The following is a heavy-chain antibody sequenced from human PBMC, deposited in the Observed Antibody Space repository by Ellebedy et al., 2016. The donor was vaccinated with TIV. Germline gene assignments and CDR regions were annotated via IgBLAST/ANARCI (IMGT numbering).Heavy chain of an antibody. V-gene: IGHV3-7*01. D-gene: IGHD4-17*01. J-gene: IGHJ3*02. CDR2: IKQDGSET. Sequence: GESLKTSCVASGFSFGSYWMSWVRQAPGKGLEWVANIKQDGSETYYVDSVKGRFTISRDNAKNSLFLQMNSLRAEDTAVYYCSTDGSYGDYLSPTHAFESWGQGTMVTVSS. CDR1: GFSFGSYW. CDR3: STDGSYGDYLSPTHAFES.